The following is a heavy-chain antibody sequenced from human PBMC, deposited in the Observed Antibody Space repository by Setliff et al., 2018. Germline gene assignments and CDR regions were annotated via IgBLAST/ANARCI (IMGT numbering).Heavy chain of an antibody. CDR3: ARVYSGYDPNHYFDY. CDR2: INSDGSRT. V-gene: IGHV3-74*01. Sequence: GGSLRLSCAASGFTFSSHWMHWVRQGPGKGPVWVSRINSDGSRTDYADSVKGRFTISRDNAKNSLYLQMNSLRAEDTAVYYCARVYSGYDPNHYFDYWGQGTLVTVSS. CDR1: GFTFSSHW. D-gene: IGHD5-12*01. J-gene: IGHJ4*02.